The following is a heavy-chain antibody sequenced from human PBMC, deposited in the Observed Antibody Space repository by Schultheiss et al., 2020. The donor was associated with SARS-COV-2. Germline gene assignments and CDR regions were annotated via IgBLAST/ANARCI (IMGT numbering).Heavy chain of an antibody. CDR2: ISYDGSNK. J-gene: IGHJ5*02. Sequence: SLKISCAASGFTFSSYGMHWVRQAPGKGLEWVAVISYDGSNKYYADSVKGRFTIFRDNSKNTLYLQMNSLRAEETGVYYCARVLIDEGGVAAARNGFDPWGQGTLVTAPQ. CDR3: ARVLIDEGGVAAARNGFDP. CDR1: GFTFSSYG. D-gene: IGHD6-13*01. V-gene: IGHV3-30*03.